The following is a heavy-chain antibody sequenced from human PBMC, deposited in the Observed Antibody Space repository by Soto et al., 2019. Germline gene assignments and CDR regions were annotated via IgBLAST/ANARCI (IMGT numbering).Heavy chain of an antibody. Sequence: QVQLVQSGAEVKKPGSSVKVSCKASGGTFNRYAISWVRQAPGQGLEWMGGIIPIFGIGSDAQRFQVRVTITADESTGTAYMELSSLRSEDTGVYYCARSAITLFVVVSIPPHYYSEMDVWGQGTTVTVSS. CDR3: ARSAITLFVVVSIPPHYYSEMDV. CDR1: GGTFNRYA. D-gene: IGHD3-3*01. CDR2: IIPIFGIG. J-gene: IGHJ6*02. V-gene: IGHV1-69*01.